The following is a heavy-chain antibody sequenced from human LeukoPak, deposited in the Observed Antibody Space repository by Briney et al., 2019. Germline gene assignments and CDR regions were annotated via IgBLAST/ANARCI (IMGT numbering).Heavy chain of an antibody. CDR3: ARGHDYYYMDV. V-gene: IGHV3-21*01. Sequence: GGSLRLSCAASGFTFSSYSMNWVRQAPGKGLEWVSSISSSSSYIYYADSVKGRFTISRDNAKNSLYLQMTSLRAEDTAVYYCARGHDYYYMDVWGKGTTVTVSS. CDR2: ISSSSSYI. J-gene: IGHJ6*03. CDR1: GFTFSSYS.